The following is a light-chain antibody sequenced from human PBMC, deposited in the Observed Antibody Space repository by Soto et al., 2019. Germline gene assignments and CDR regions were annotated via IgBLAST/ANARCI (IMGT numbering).Light chain of an antibody. V-gene: IGKV3D-20*02. J-gene: IGKJ5*01. CDR1: LSVSSSY. CDR3: QQRSNWPPIA. Sequence: EIVMTPSPATLSVSPVERATLSCRASLSVSSSYLAWYQQKPGQAPRLLIYGASSRATGIPDRFSGSGSGTDFTLTISRLEPEDFAVYYCQQRSNWPPIAFGQGTRLEIK. CDR2: GAS.